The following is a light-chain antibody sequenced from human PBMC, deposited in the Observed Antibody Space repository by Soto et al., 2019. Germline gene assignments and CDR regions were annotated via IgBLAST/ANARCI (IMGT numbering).Light chain of an antibody. Sequence: EIVMTQSPATLSMSPGERATLSCRASQSVSGNLAWYQKKPGQAPRLLIYGASTRATGIPGRFSGSGSGPEFTLTISSLQSEDFAVYYCQQYDNWPWKFGQGTKVEI. CDR2: GAS. V-gene: IGKV3-15*01. CDR3: QQYDNWPWK. CDR1: QSVSGN. J-gene: IGKJ1*01.